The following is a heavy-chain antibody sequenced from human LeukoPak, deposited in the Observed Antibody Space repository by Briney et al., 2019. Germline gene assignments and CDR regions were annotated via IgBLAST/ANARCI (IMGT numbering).Heavy chain of an antibody. V-gene: IGHV3-30*04. CDR2: ISYDGYNK. CDR1: GITFRSYA. J-gene: IGHJ4*02. D-gene: IGHD2-2*01. Sequence: PGGSLRLSCEVSGITFRSYAMHWVRQAPGKGLDWVATISYDGYNKYYADSVKGRFTISRDNAKNTLYLQMNSLRAEDTAVYYCARDYCSSTSCYPDYWGQGTLVTVSS. CDR3: ARDYCSSTSCYPDY.